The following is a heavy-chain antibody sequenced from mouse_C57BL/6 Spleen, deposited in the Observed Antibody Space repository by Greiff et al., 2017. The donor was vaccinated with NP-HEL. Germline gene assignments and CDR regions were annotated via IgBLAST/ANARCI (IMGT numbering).Heavy chain of an antibody. CDR2: IYPRSGST. Sequence: VQLQQSGAELARPGASVKLSCKASGFTFTSYGISWVKQRTGQGLEWIGEIYPRSGSTYYNEKFKGKATLTADKSSSTAYMELRSLTSEDSAVYFCARDYGSSYCDMEDWGQGTPASVSS. J-gene: IGHJ4*01. D-gene: IGHD1-1*01. CDR3: ARDYGSSYCDMED. V-gene: IGHV1-81*01. CDR1: GFTFTSYG.